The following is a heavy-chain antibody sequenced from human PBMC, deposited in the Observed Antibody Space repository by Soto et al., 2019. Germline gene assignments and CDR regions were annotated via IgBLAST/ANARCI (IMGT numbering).Heavy chain of an antibody. V-gene: IGHV3-30-3*01. J-gene: IGHJ4*02. CDR2: ISYDGSNK. Sequence: LRLSFAASGLTFSIYAMHLVRQAPGKGLEWVAVISYDGSNKYYADSVKGRFTISRDNSKNTLYLQMNSLRAEDTAVYYCARGPSVVVIDYWGQGTLVTVSS. D-gene: IGHD3-22*01. CDR3: ARGPSVVVIDY. CDR1: GLTFSIYA.